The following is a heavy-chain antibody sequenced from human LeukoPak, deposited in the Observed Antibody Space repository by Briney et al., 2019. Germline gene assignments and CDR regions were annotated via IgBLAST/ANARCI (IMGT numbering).Heavy chain of an antibody. J-gene: IGHJ4*02. V-gene: IGHV4-59*08. D-gene: IGHD5-18*01. CDR1: GGSISSYY. Sequence: SETLSLTCTVSGGSISSYYWSWIRQPPGKGLEWIGYIYYSGSTNYNPSLKSRVTISVDTSKNQFSLKLSSVTAADTAVYYCASGGYSYGQPENFDYWGQGTLVTVSS. CDR3: ASGGYSYGQPENFDY. CDR2: IYYSGST.